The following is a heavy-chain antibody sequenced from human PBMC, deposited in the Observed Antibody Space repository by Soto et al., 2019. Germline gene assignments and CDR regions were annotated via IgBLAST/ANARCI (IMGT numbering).Heavy chain of an antibody. CDR1: GGSISSSSYY. D-gene: IGHD6-19*01. Sequence: SETLSLTCTVSGGSISSSSYYWGWIRQPPGKGLEWIGSIYYSGSTYYNPSLKSRVTISVDTSKNQFSLKLSSVTAADTAVYYCARRGLYSSGWYANPYRGAFDIWGQGTMVTVSS. V-gene: IGHV4-39*01. J-gene: IGHJ3*02. CDR3: ARRGLYSSGWYANPYRGAFDI. CDR2: IYYSGST.